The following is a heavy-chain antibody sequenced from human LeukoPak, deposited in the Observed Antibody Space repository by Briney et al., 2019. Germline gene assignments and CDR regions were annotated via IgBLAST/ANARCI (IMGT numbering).Heavy chain of an antibody. Sequence: ASVKVSCKVSGYTLTELSMHWMRQAPGKGLEWMGGFDPEDGETIYAQKFQGRVTMTEDTSTDTAYMELSSLRSEDTAVYYCATMEDYGDYNWFDPWGQGTLVTVSS. V-gene: IGHV1-24*01. CDR3: ATMEDYGDYNWFDP. CDR2: FDPEDGET. CDR1: GYTLTELS. D-gene: IGHD4-17*01. J-gene: IGHJ5*02.